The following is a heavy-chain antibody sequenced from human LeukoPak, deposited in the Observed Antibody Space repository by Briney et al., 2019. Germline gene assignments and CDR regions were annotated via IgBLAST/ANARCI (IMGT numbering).Heavy chain of an antibody. Sequence: PGGSLRLSCAASGFIFTTHSMNWVRQTPGKGLEWVSSISSDSNYIFYGDSVKGRFTVSRDNAKNSLYPQMNSLRAEDTAVYYCARVYFGYYAVDVWGQGTTVTVSS. D-gene: IGHD3-10*01. V-gene: IGHV3-21*01. CDR3: ARVYFGYYAVDV. CDR2: ISSDSNYI. J-gene: IGHJ6*02. CDR1: GFIFTTHS.